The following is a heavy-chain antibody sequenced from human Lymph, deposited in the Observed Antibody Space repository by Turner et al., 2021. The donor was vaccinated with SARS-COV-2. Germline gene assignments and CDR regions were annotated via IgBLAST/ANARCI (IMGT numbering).Heavy chain of an antibody. J-gene: IGHJ6*02. Sequence: QVQLVQSGAEVKKPGSSVKVSCKASGGTFSSSAISWVRQAPGQGLEWKGGIIPRLAKANYAQKFQGRGTITADKATSTAYMELSSLRSEDTAVFFCARIAAPGMGGGVHYYYYAMDVWGQGTTVTVSS. CDR1: GGTFSSSA. V-gene: IGHV1-69*10. D-gene: IGHD6-13*01. CDR2: IIPRLAKA. CDR3: ARIAAPGMGGGVHYYYYAMDV.